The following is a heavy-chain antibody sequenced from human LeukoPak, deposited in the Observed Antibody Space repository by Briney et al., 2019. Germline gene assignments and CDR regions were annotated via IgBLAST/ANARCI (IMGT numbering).Heavy chain of an antibody. D-gene: IGHD5-18*01. CDR1: GFTFSSFT. CDR2: ILPDGSNK. Sequence: GRSLRLSCAASGFTFSSFTIHWVRQAPGKGLEWVSLILPDGSNKYYADSVQGRFTISRDNSKNTLYLQMNSLTAEDTAVYYCARDGGYSYEHRIDYWGQGTLATVSS. J-gene: IGHJ4*02. CDR3: ARDGGYSYEHRIDY. V-gene: IGHV3-30-3*01.